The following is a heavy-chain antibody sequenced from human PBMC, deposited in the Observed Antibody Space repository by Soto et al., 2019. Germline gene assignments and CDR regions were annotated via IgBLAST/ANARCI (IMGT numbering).Heavy chain of an antibody. J-gene: IGHJ4*02. D-gene: IGHD5-12*01. CDR3: ARRFTSIEYSGYDWRELSAGQGFDY. CDR2: IYYSGST. Sequence: QLQLQESGPGLVKPSETLSLTCTVSGGSISSSSYYWGWIRQPPGKGLEWIGSIYYSGSTYYNPSLKSRVTISVDTSKNQFSLKLSSVTAADTAVYYCARRFTSIEYSGYDWRELSAGQGFDYWGQGTLVTVSS. V-gene: IGHV4-39*01. CDR1: GGSISSSSYY.